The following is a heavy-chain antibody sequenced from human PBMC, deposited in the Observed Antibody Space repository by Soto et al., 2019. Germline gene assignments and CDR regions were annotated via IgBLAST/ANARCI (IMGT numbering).Heavy chain of an antibody. Sequence: SGTLSLTCTASAGSITNSGFSWGWVRQLPGKGLEWIGYIYYSGSAYYNPSLRSRVSISIDTFQHLFSLNLTSVTAADTAVYYCARGEFGYFDSRGQGKLV. J-gene: IGHJ4*02. CDR1: AGSITNSGFS. CDR2: IYYSGSA. CDR3: ARGEFGYFDS. D-gene: IGHD3-22*01. V-gene: IGHV4-31*03.